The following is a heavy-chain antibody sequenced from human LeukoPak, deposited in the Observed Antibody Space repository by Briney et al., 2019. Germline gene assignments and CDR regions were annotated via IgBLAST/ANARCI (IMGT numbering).Heavy chain of an antibody. V-gene: IGHV4-39*01. CDR2: VYYSGST. CDR3: ARHRSISEAVPRYFVP. Sequence: PSETLSLTCTVSGDSISTGNYYWRWIRQPPGKGLEWIGSVYYSGSTYYNPSLKSRVTMSADTSKNQFSMRLSSVTAADTAVYYCARHRSISEAVPRYFVPWGQGTLVTVSS. CDR1: GDSISTGNYY. J-gene: IGHJ5*02. D-gene: IGHD1-1*01.